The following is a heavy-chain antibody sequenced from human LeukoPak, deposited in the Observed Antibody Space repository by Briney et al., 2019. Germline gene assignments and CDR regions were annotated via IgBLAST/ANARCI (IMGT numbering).Heavy chain of an antibody. CDR2: INPNSGGT. J-gene: IGHJ4*02. CDR1: GYTFTGYY. D-gene: IGHD4-17*01. V-gene: IGHV1-2*02. Sequence: ASVKVSCKASGYTFTGYYMHWVRQAPGQGLEWMGWINPNSGGTNYAQKFQGRVIMTRDTSISTAYMELSRLRSDDTAVYYCARGKGSFSTGDYTIEPNFDYWGQGTLVTVSS. CDR3: ARGKGSFSTGDYTIEPNFDY.